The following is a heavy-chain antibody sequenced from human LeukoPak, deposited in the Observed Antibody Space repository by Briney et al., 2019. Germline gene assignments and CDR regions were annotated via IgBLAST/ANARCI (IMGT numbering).Heavy chain of an antibody. CDR3: ARELGLQSAFDY. D-gene: IGHD5-24*01. Sequence: SETLSLTCTVSGYSISSGYYWGWIRQPPGKGLEWIGSIYHSGSTYYNPSLKSRVTISVDTSKNQFSLKLSSVTAADTAVYYCARELGLQSAFDYWGQGTLVTVSS. CDR2: IYHSGST. J-gene: IGHJ4*02. V-gene: IGHV4-38-2*02. CDR1: GYSISSGYY.